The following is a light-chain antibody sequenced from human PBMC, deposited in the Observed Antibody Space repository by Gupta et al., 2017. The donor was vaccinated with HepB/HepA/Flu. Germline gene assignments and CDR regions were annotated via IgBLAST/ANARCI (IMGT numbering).Light chain of an antibody. CDR3: QQRNSTSKS. V-gene: IGKV1-39*01. CDR1: QNIHNY. CDR2: AAS. Sequence: DIQMTQSPSSLSASVEDRVTITCRASQNIHNYVYWYQQKPGKAPNLLIYAASKVQSGVPSRFSGSGSGTDFTLTISSRQPEDVATYYCQQRNSTSKSFGQGTKVEIK. J-gene: IGKJ1*01.